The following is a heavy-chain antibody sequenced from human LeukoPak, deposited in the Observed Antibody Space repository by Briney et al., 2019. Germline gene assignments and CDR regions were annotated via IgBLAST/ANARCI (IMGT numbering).Heavy chain of an antibody. J-gene: IGHJ6*03. CDR1: GFTFSSYS. Sequence: PGGSLRLSCAASGFTFSSYSMNWVRQAPGKGLEWVSSISSSSYIYYADSVKGRFTISRDNAKNSLYLQMNSLRAEDTAVYYCAREDSNYFYYYYMDVWGKGTTVTVSS. D-gene: IGHD4-11*01. CDR2: ISSSSYI. CDR3: AREDSNYFYYYYMDV. V-gene: IGHV3-21*01.